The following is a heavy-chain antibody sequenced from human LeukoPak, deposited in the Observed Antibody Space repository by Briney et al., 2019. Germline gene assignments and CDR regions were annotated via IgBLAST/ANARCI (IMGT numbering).Heavy chain of an antibody. Sequence: GGSLRLSCAASGFTFTNAWMSWVRQAPGKGLEWVANIKQDGSEKYYVDSVKGRFTISRDNAKNSLYLQMNSLRAEDTAVYYCATGPYTAYLYWGQGTLVTVSS. CDR3: ATGPYTAYLY. D-gene: IGHD2-2*02. CDR1: GFTFTNAW. V-gene: IGHV3-7*01. CDR2: IKQDGSEK. J-gene: IGHJ4*02.